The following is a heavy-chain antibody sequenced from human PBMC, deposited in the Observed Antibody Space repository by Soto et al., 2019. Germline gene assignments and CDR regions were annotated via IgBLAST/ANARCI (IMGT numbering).Heavy chain of an antibody. V-gene: IGHV1-69*12. CDR3: AREWRQFLGAPDS. J-gene: IGHJ5*02. CDR1: GGTFSSYA. Sequence: QVQLVQSGAEVKKPGSSVKVSCKASGGTFSSYAISWVRQAPGQGLEWMGGIIPIFGTANYAQKFQGRVTITASESTTTAYMELSSLSSEDTAVYYCAREWRQFLGAPDSWGQGTLVTVSS. D-gene: IGHD1-26*01. CDR2: IIPIFGTA.